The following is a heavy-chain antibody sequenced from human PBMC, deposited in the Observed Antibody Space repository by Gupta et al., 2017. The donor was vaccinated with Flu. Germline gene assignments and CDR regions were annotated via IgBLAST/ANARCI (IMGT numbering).Heavy chain of an antibody. CDR1: GASFSGYS. CDR3: ARAPPPETTWLFYGPAESFYYGLDV. D-gene: IGHD3-9*01. CDR2: INHSGST. V-gene: IGHV4-34*01. J-gene: IGHJ6*02. Sequence: QVQLQQWGAGLLKLSETLSLTCAVYGASFSGYSWGWIRQPPGQGLEWIGEINHSGSTNYNPSLKIPVTISIDESDNQFSLKLSAVAAADTAVYYCARAPPPETTWLFYGPAESFYYGLDVWGQGTTVTVSS.